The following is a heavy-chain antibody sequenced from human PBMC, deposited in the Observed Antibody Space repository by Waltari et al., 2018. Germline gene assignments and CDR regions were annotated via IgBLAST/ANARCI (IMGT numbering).Heavy chain of an antibody. CDR2: IYSGGST. D-gene: IGHD2-2*02. J-gene: IGHJ4*02. CDR3: ARDSRGHCSSTSCYTFDY. V-gene: IGHV3-53*01. Sequence: EVQLVESGGGLIQPGGSLRLSCAASGFTVSSNYMSWVRQAPGKGLEWVSVIYSGGSTYYADSVKGRFTISRDNSKNTLYLQMNSLRSEDTAVYYCARDSRGHCSSTSCYTFDYWGQGTLVTVSS. CDR1: GFTVSSNY.